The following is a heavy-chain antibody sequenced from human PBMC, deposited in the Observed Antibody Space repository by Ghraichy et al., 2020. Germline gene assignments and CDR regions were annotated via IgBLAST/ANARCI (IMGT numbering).Heavy chain of an antibody. CDR2: ISGSGGST. CDR3: AKVGGSSGWYARDWFDP. CDR1: GFTFSSYA. J-gene: IGHJ5*02. D-gene: IGHD6-19*01. V-gene: IGHV3-23*01. Sequence: GALRLSCAASGFTFSSYAMSWVRQAPGKGLEWVSAISGSGGSTYYADSVKGRFTISRDNSKNTLYLQMNSLRAEDTAVDYCAKVGGSSGWYARDWFDPWGQGTLVTVSS.